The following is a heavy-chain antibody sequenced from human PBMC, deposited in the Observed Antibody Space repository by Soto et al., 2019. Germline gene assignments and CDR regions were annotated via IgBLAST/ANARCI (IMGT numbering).Heavy chain of an antibody. V-gene: IGHV1-46*03. D-gene: IGHD6-19*01. Sequence: ASVKVPCKASGYTLSSYYMHWVRQAPGQGLEWMGIINTSGGSTTYAQKFQGRVTMTRDTSTSTVYMELSSLTSEDTAVYYCARASVSGRRFDYWGEGTLVTVSS. J-gene: IGHJ4*02. CDR1: GYTLSSYY. CDR3: ARASVSGRRFDY. CDR2: INTSGGST.